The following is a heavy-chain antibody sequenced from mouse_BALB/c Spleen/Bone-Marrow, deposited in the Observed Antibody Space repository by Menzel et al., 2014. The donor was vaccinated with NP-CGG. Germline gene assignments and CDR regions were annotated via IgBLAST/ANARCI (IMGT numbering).Heavy chain of an antibody. CDR3: ARHAYYDQTEVSFVY. CDR2: IRGGGSYT. Sequence: EVKLMESGGGLVKSGGSLKLSCAASGFTFNSYGMSWVRQTPEKRLGWVATIRGGGSYTFYPDSVKGRFSISRDNAKNNLYLQLSSLRSEDTALYYCARHAYYDQTEVSFVYWGQGTLVTVSA. V-gene: IGHV5-9-2*01. D-gene: IGHD2-4*01. J-gene: IGHJ3*01. CDR1: GFTFNSYG.